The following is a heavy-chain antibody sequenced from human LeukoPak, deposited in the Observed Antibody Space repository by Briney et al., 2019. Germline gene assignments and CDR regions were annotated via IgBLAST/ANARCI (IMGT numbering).Heavy chain of an antibody. Sequence: GGSLRLSCAASGFTFSSYGMNWVRQAPGKGLEWVSAISGSGGSTYYADSVKGRFTISRDNSKNTLYLQMNSLRAEDTAVYYCARGITAASGVFDYWGQGTLVTVSS. V-gene: IGHV3-23*01. CDR2: ISGSGGST. D-gene: IGHD6-13*01. CDR1: GFTFSSYG. CDR3: ARGITAASGVFDY. J-gene: IGHJ4*02.